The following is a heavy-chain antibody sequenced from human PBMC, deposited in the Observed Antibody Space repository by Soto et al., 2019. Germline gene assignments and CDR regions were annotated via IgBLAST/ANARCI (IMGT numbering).Heavy chain of an antibody. CDR3: ARESYSGYHSYDY. CDR1: GGSFSGYY. D-gene: IGHD5-12*01. V-gene: IGHV4-34*01. J-gene: IGHJ4*02. Sequence: SETLSLTCAVYGGSFSGYYWSWIRQPPGKGLEWIGEINHSGNINYNPSLKSRVTISVDTSKNQFSLNLSSVTAADTAVYYCARESYSGYHSYDYWGQGILVTVSS. CDR2: INHSGNI.